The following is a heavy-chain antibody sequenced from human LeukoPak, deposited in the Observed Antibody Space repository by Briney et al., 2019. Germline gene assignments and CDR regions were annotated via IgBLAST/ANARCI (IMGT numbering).Heavy chain of an antibody. CDR3: ARDSAYYDSSGYYFGY. J-gene: IGHJ4*02. CDR2: MNPNSGNT. D-gene: IGHD3-22*01. CDR1: GYTFTSYD. Sequence: ASVKVTCKASGYTFTSYDINWVRQATGQGLEWMGWMNPNSGNTGYAQKFQGRVTMTRNTSISTAYMELSSLRSEDTAVYYCARDSAYYDSSGYYFGYWGQGTLVTVSS. V-gene: IGHV1-8*01.